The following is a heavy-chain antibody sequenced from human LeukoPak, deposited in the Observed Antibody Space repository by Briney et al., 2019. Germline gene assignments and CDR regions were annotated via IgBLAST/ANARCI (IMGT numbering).Heavy chain of an antibody. V-gene: IGHV4-4*07. D-gene: IGHD6-6*01. CDR1: GGSISSYY. Sequence: SETLSLTCTVSGGSISSYYWSWIRQPAGKGLEWIGRFYTSGSTNYHPSLKSPVTMSVDTSKNQFSLKLSSVTDADTAVYYCARAPRSEYSSTQREYYYYGMDVWGQGTMVTVSS. CDR2: FYTSGST. CDR3: ARAPRSEYSSTQREYYYYGMDV. J-gene: IGHJ6*02.